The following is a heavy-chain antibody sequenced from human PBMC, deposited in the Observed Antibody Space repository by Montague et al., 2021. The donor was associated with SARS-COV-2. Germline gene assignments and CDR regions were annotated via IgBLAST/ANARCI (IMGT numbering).Heavy chain of an antibody. Sequence: SETLSLTCNVSGGSISSSNYYGVWIRQPPGKGLEWIGTILYSGSTYYNPSLKSRVTISIDTSKNQFSLKLNSVTAADTAVYYCASRRYSASGSRWYLDLWGRGTLVTVSS. CDR1: GGSISSSNYY. J-gene: IGHJ2*01. D-gene: IGHD3-10*01. CDR3: ASRRYSASGSRWYLDL. V-gene: IGHV4-39*07. CDR2: ILYSGST.